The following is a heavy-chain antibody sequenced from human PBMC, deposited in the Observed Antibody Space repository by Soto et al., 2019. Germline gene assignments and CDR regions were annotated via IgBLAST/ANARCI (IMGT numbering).Heavy chain of an antibody. J-gene: IGHJ6*02. D-gene: IGHD2-8*01. CDR1: GGTFSSYA. CDR3: ARDARGYCTNGVCGGGMDV. V-gene: IGHV1-69*06. CDR2: IIPIFGTA. Sequence: QVQLVQSGAEVKKPGSSVKVSCKASGGTFSSYAISWVRQAPGQGLEWMGGIIPIFGTANYAQKFQGRVTITADKSTSTAYMELSSLRSEDTAVYYCARDARGYCTNGVCGGGMDVWGQGTTVTVSS.